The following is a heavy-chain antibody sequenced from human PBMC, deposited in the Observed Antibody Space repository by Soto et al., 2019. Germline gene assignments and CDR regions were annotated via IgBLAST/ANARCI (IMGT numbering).Heavy chain of an antibody. J-gene: IGHJ6*02. CDR1: GGSISSSSYY. CDR2: IYYSGST. V-gene: IGHV4-39*01. CDR3: ARNLYGMDV. Sequence: PSKTLSLTCTVSGGSISSSSYYWGWIRQPPGKGLEWIGSIYYSGSTYYNPSLKSRVTISVDTSKNQFSLKLSSVTAADTAVYYCARNLYGMDVWGQGTTVTVS.